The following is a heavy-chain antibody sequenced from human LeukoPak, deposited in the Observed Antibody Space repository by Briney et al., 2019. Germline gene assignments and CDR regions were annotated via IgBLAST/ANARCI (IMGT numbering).Heavy chain of an antibody. Sequence: SETLSLTCTVSGYSISRGYSWGWIRQPPGKGLEWIGNIYHSGSTNYSPSLKSRVTISVDTSKNQFSLKLSSVTAADTAVYYCARAVNDILTGSYYYMDVWGNGTTVTISS. CDR1: GYSISRGYS. CDR2: IYHSGST. V-gene: IGHV4-38-2*02. CDR3: ARAVNDILTGSYYYMDV. D-gene: IGHD3-9*01. J-gene: IGHJ6*03.